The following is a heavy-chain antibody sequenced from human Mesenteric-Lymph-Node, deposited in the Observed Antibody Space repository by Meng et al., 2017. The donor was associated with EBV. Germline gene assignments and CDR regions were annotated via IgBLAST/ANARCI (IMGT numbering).Heavy chain of an antibody. V-gene: IGHV4-4*02. CDR1: RFSNRTMNW. CDR3: ARGTIFRIVVTSFDY. CDR2: ISRSRYY. D-gene: IGHD3-3*01. J-gene: IGHJ4*02. Sequence: GSDSKMLHALGTVYFKWSFYRFSNRTMNWLRWAHGPPGKGMEWIGAISRSRYYNYNSTLKCRITLYADASRNHFYMKIRSVADADMDLYYCARGTIFRIVVTSFDYWSQGNLVTVSS.